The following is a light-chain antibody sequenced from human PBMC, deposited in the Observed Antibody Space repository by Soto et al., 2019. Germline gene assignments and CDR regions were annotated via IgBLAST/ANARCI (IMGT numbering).Light chain of an antibody. J-gene: IGLJ1*01. Sequence: HPGNVSGALGQSIHLSCTGTSSVFGGYNYVSWYQQHPGKAPKLMIYEVSNRPSGASNRFSGSKSGNTASLTISGLQAEDEADYYCSSYTSSSSYVFGTGTKVTV. V-gene: IGLV2-14*01. CDR1: SSVFGGYNY. CDR3: SSYTSSSSYV. CDR2: EVS.